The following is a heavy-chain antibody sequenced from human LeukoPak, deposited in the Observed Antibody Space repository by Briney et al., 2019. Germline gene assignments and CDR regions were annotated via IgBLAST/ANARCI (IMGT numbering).Heavy chain of an antibody. CDR1: GGSISSGGYS. Sequence: PSQTLSLTCAVSGGSISSGGYSWSWIRQPPGKGLEWIGYIYHSGSTYYNPSLKSRVTISVDTSKNHFSLNLSSVTASDTAVYYCARQDDDDYVFDYWGQGTLVTVSS. CDR3: ARQDDDDYVFDY. V-gene: IGHV4-30-2*03. J-gene: IGHJ4*02. CDR2: IYHSGST. D-gene: IGHD4-17*01.